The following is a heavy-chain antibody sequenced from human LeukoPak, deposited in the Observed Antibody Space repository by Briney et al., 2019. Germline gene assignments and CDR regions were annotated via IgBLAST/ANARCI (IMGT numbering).Heavy chain of an antibody. CDR2: IYYSGST. V-gene: IGHV4-38-2*01. CDR1: GYSISSGYY. J-gene: IGHJ3*02. Sequence: SETLSLTCAVSGYSISSGYYWGWIRQPPGRGLEWIGSIYYSGSTYYNPSLRSRVTISMDTSKNQFSLRLNSVTAADTALYYCARRIVVVPAAIRNGDAFDIWGQRTMVTVSS. CDR3: ARRIVVVPAAIRNGDAFDI. D-gene: IGHD2-2*01.